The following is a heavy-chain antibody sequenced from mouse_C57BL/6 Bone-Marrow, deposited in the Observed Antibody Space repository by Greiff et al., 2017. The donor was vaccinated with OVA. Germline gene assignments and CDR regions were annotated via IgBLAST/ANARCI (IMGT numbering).Heavy chain of an antibody. CDR3: ARENYSNLFAY. CDR2: IDPSDSYT. CDR1: GYTFTSYW. V-gene: IGHV1-69*01. J-gene: IGHJ3*01. Sequence: QVQLQQPGAELVMPGASVKLSCKASGYTFTSYWMHWVKQRPGQGLEWIGEIDPSDSYTNYNQKFKGKSTVTVDKSSSTAYMQLSSLTSEDSAVYYCARENYSNLFAYWGQGTLVTVSA. D-gene: IGHD2-5*01.